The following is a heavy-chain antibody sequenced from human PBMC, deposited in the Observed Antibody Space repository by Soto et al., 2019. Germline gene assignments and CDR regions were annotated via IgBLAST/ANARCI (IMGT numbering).Heavy chain of an antibody. CDR3: ARMGLWFAERWFDP. CDR1: GFTFDDYG. D-gene: IGHD2-21*01. V-gene: IGHV3-20*04. CDR2: INANGGST. Sequence: GGSLRLSCAASGFTFDDYGMSWVRQAPGKGLEWVSGINANGGSTGYAASVRGRFTISRDSANNSLYLEMNSLRPEDTALYYCARMGLWFAERWFDPWGQGTLVTVSS. J-gene: IGHJ5*02.